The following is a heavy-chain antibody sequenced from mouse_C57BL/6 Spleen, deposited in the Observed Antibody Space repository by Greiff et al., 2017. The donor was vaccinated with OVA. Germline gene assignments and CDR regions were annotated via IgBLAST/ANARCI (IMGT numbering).Heavy chain of an antibody. CDR1: GYSFTGYY. CDR3: ARWGYDGGMDY. V-gene: IGHV1-42*01. D-gene: IGHD2-12*01. CDR2: INPSTGGT. J-gene: IGHJ4*01. Sequence: EVKLVESGPELVKPGASVKISCKASGYSFTGYYMNWVKQSPEKSLEWIGEINPSTGGTTYNQKFKAKATLTVDKSSSTAYMQLKSLTSEDSAVYYCARWGYDGGMDYWGQGTSVTVAS.